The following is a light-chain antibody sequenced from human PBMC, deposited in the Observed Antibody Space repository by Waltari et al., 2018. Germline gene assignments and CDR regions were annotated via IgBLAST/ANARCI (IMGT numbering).Light chain of an antibody. Sequence: SYELTQPPSVSVSPGQTASIPCSGDKLGDKYACWYQQKPGQSPVLVIYQDSKRPSGNPERFSGSNSGNTATLTISGTQAMDEADYYCQAWDSSTHVVFGGGTKLTVL. CDR3: QAWDSSTHVV. CDR1: KLGDKY. CDR2: QDS. J-gene: IGLJ2*01. V-gene: IGLV3-1*01.